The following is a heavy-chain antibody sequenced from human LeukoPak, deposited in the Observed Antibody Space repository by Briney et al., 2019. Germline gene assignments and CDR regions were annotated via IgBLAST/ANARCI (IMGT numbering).Heavy chain of an antibody. D-gene: IGHD3-3*02. CDR3: ARDGVVLGAFDI. Sequence: SETLSLTCTVSGGSISSYYWSWIRQPAGKGLEWIGRIYTSGSTNYNPSLKSRVAMSVDTSKNQFSLKLSSATAADTAVYYCARDGVVLGAFDIWGQGTMVTVSS. V-gene: IGHV4-4*07. J-gene: IGHJ3*02. CDR1: GGSISSYY. CDR2: IYTSGST.